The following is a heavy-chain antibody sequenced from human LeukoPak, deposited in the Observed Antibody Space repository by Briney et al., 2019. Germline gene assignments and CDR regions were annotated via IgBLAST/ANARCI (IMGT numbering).Heavy chain of an antibody. V-gene: IGHV3-30*03. CDR1: GFTFSRYG. J-gene: IGHJ3*02. CDR2: ISYDGSNK. D-gene: IGHD3-10*01. Sequence: PGGSLRLSCAASGFTFSRYGMHWVRQAPGKGLEWVAVISYDGSNKYYADSVKGRFTISRDNFKNMLYLQMNSLRAEDTAVYYCARSITMVRGVIKAFGAFDIWGQGTMVTVSS. CDR3: ARSITMVRGVIKAFGAFDI.